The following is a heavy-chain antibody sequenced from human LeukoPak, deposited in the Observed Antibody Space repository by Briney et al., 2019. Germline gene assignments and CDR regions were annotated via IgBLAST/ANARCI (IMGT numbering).Heavy chain of an antibody. V-gene: IGHV3-7*01. D-gene: IGHD3-3*01. CDR2: IKQDRSEK. Sequence: GGSLRLSCAASGFTFTNYWMSWVRQAPGKGLEWVSDIKQDRSEKYYADSVKGRFTISRDNAKNSLYLQMNSLRAEDTAVYYCARLREIPVFGVVTKSTSYFDYWGQGTLVTVSS. J-gene: IGHJ4*02. CDR3: ARLREIPVFGVVTKSTSYFDY. CDR1: GFTFTNYW.